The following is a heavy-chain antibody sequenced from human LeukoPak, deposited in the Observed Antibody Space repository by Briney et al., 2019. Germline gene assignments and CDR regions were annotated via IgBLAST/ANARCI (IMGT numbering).Heavy chain of an antibody. D-gene: IGHD3-10*01. Sequence: SGTLSLTYTVSGGSISSSSYYWGWIRQPPGKGLDWIGNVYYSGSTYYNPSLKSRVTISVDTSKNQFSLKLSAVTAADTAVYFCASVRRGFGESSKYYSYYYMDVWGNGTTVTISS. V-gene: IGHV4-39*01. CDR3: ASVRRGFGESSKYYSYYYMDV. J-gene: IGHJ6*03. CDR2: VYYSGST. CDR1: GGSISSSSYY.